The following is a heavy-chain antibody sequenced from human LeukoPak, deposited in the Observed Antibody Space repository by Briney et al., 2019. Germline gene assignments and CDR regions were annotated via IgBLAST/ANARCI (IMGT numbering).Heavy chain of an antibody. J-gene: IGHJ3*02. CDR1: GGSISSSSYY. V-gene: IGHV4-39*07. CDR3: ARDGFGRDAFDI. D-gene: IGHD3-10*01. Sequence: KSSETLSLPCTVSGGSISSSSYYWGWIRQPPGKGLEWFGSIYYSGSTYYNPSLKSRVTISVDTSKNQFSLKLSSVTAADTAVYYCARDGFGRDAFDIRGQGTMVTVSS. CDR2: IYYSGST.